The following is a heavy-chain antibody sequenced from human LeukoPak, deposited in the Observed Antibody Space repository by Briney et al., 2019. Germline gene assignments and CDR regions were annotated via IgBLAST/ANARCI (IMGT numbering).Heavy chain of an antibody. Sequence: GGSLRLSCAASGFTFDNYAMHWVRQAPGKGLEWVSGISWNSGSIDYADSVKGRFTISRDNAKNSLYQQMNSLRAEDMALYYCAKSGSYSSPYYFDYWGQGTLVTVSS. CDR2: ISWNSGSI. D-gene: IGHD3-10*01. V-gene: IGHV3-9*03. CDR1: GFTFDNYA. CDR3: AKSGSYSSPYYFDY. J-gene: IGHJ4*02.